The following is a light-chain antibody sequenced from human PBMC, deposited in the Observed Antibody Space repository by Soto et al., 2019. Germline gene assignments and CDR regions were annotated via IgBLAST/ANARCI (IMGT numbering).Light chain of an antibody. CDR3: QTWGTGINYV. CDR1: SGHSSYA. V-gene: IGLV4-69*01. CDR2: LNSDGSH. J-gene: IGLJ1*01. Sequence: QAVVTQSPSASASLGASVKLTCTLSSGHSSYAIAWHQQQPEKGPRYLMKLNSDGSHTKGDGIPDRFSGSSSGAERYLIISSLKSEDEADYSCQTWGTGINYVFGTGTKLTV.